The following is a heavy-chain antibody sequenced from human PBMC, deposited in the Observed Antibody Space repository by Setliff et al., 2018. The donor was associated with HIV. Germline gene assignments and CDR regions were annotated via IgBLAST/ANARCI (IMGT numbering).Heavy chain of an antibody. CDR3: ARVGPGHRDGKIYDTFDI. D-gene: IGHD5-12*01. J-gene: IGHJ3*02. CDR2: IDPSDSYT. CDR1: GYSFTTYW. V-gene: IGHV5-10-1*01. Sequence: GESLTISCMGSGYSFTTYWITWVRQMPGKGLEWMGRIDPSDSYTDYSQSFHGHVTLSVDRSTNTAYLQWSSLKASDTAMYYCARVGPGHRDGKIYDTFDIWGQGTLVTVS.